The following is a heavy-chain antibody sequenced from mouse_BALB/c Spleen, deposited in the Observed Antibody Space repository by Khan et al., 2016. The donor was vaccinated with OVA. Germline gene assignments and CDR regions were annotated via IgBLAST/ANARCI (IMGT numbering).Heavy chain of an antibody. CDR3: ARQPYEHDNIMDD. CDR2: IWSDGST. J-gene: IGHJ4*01. CDR1: GFSLTNYG. Sequence: QMQLEESGPGLVAPSQSLSITCTISGFSLTNYGVHWVRQPPGKGLEWLVVIWSDGSTTYNSALKSRLTITKDNSKSQVFLKMNSLQTDDTAMYFGARQPYEHDNIMDDWGQGTSVTVSS. V-gene: IGHV2-6-1*01. D-gene: IGHD1-1*01.